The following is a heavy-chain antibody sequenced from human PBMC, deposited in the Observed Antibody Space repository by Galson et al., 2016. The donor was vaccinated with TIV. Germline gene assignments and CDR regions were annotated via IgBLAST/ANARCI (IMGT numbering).Heavy chain of an antibody. CDR3: ARRTDGHLYDYYGMDV. J-gene: IGHJ6*02. CDR2: IISIFRTA. D-gene: IGHD5-24*01. CDR1: GGIFSGYA. V-gene: IGHV1-69*13. Sequence: SVKVSCKASGGIFSGYAINWVRQAPGQGLEWMGRIISIFRTANYAEKFQGRVTITADDSTNTVHMALSSLKSEDTVVYYCARRTDGHLYDYYGMDVWGQGTTVIASS.